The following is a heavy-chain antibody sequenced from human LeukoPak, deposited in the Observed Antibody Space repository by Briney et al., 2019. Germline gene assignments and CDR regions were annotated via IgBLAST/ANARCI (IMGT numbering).Heavy chain of an antibody. Sequence: SETLSLTCTVSGGSISSYYWSWIRQPPGKGREWIGYIYDIGSTNYNPSLNSRLTISLDTSRNQFSLKLTAMTAAHTTAYYCARDKGILTGYYPHWFDLGRRGPLVSV. J-gene: IGHJ5*02. CDR1: GGSISSYY. D-gene: IGHD3-9*01. V-gene: IGHV4-59*01. CDR2: IYDIGST. CDR3: ARDKGILTGYYPHWFDL.